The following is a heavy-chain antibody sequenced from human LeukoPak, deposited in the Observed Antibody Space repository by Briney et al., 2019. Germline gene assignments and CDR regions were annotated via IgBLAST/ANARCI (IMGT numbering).Heavy chain of an antibody. V-gene: IGHV3-21*01. CDR2: ISSSSSYI. CDR3: ASTHLESGYCSSTSCPPDY. J-gene: IGHJ4*02. D-gene: IGHD2-2*01. Sequence: GGSLRLSCAASGFTFSYYSVNWDRQAPGKGLEWVSSISSSSSYIYYADSVKGRFTISRDNAKNSLYLQINSLRAEDTAVYYCASTHLESGYCSSTSCPPDYWGQGTLVTVSS. CDR1: GFTFSYYS.